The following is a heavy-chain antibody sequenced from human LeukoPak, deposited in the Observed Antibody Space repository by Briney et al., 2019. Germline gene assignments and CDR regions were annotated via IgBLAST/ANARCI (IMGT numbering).Heavy chain of an antibody. V-gene: IGHV4-59*11. CDR3: AREGGEGNFDY. Sequence: PSETLSLTCTVSGGSISSHYWSWIRQPPGKGLEWIGYIYYSGSTNYNPSLKSRVTISVDTSNNQFSLRLNSVTAADTAVYYCAREGGEGNFDYWGQGTLVTVSS. J-gene: IGHJ4*02. D-gene: IGHD2-15*01. CDR1: GGSISSHY. CDR2: IYYSGST.